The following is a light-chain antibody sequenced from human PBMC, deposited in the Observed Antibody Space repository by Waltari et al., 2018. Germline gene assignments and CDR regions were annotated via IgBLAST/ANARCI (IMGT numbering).Light chain of an antibody. V-gene: IGLV3-1*01. CDR1: KLGNTF. Sequence: SYDLTQPPSVSVSPGQTASITCPGNKLGNTFASWYQQSPGQSPVLVIYQDKKRPSGIPERFSGSNSGYTATLTISGALPMDEADYYCLAWDSSTAWTFGTGTRVTVL. J-gene: IGLJ1*01. CDR3: LAWDSSTAWT. CDR2: QDK.